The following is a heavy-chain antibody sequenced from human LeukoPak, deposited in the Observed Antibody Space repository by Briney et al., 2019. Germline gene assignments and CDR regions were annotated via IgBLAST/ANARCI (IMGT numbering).Heavy chain of an antibody. J-gene: IGHJ4*02. CDR1: GFTFSSYS. CDR3: ARDSGTSYSSGWYDY. Sequence: GGSLRLSCAASGFTFSSYSMNWVRQAPGKGLELVSSISSSSGYIYYAYSVKGRFTISRDNAKNSLYLQMNSLRAEDTAVYYCARDSGTSYSSGWYDYWGQGTLVTVSS. V-gene: IGHV3-21*01. CDR2: ISSSSGYI. D-gene: IGHD6-19*01.